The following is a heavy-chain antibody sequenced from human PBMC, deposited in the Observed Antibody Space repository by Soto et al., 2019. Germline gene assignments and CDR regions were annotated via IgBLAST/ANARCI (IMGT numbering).Heavy chain of an antibody. CDR3: ARLGVSRYYYGSGSPWYYYYGMDV. CDR2: IDLSDSYI. D-gene: IGHD3-10*01. J-gene: IGHJ6*02. CDR1: GYSFPNSW. Sequence: PGESLKVSCKASGYSFPNSWISWGRQMPWKDLEWMARIDLSDSYINYNPSFQGHVTVSTDNSITTAYLQWSSLKASDTAMYYCARLGVSRYYYGSGSPWYYYYGMDVWGQGTTVTVSS. V-gene: IGHV5-10-1*01.